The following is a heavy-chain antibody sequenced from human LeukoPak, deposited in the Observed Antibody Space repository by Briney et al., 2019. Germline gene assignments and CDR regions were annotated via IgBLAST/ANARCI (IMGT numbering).Heavy chain of an antibody. CDR2: ISYDGSNK. D-gene: IGHD5-24*01. J-gene: IGHJ6*02. CDR1: GFTFSSYA. CDR3: ARGRSGWLQFYGMDV. Sequence: GGSLRLSCAASGFTFSSYAMHWVRQAPGKGLEWVAVISYDGSNKYYADSVKGRFTISRDNSKNTLYLQMNSLRAEDTAVYYCARGRSGWLQFYGMDVWGQGTTVTVSS. V-gene: IGHV3-30-3*01.